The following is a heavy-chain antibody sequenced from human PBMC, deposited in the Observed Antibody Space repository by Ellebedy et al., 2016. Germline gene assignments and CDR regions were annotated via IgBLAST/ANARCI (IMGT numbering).Heavy chain of an antibody. CDR2: IVFSGTAT. Sequence: GESLKISXGASGFTFSIAGMTWVRQAPGKGLEWVATIVFSGTATYYSDSVKGRFIISRDNAKNSLFLQMNSLRVEDTAVYYCARDGSEWSRDYWGQGTLVTVSS. D-gene: IGHD3-3*01. V-gene: IGHV3-21*01. J-gene: IGHJ4*02. CDR3: ARDGSEWSRDY. CDR1: GFTFSIAG.